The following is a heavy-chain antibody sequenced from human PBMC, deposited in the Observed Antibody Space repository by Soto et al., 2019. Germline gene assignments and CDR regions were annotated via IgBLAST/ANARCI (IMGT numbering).Heavy chain of an antibody. V-gene: IGHV1-8*01. Sequence: QVQLVQSGAEVKKPGASVKVSCKASGYTFTSYDINWVRQATGQGLEWMGWMNPNSGNTGYAQKFQGRVTRTRNTTKSTLYSELGSLRSEETAVYYCAIEMTTRGMAGWGQGTTVTVSS. CDR1: GYTFTSYD. CDR3: AIEMTTRGMAG. D-gene: IGHD1-1*01. J-gene: IGHJ6*02. CDR2: MNPNSGNT.